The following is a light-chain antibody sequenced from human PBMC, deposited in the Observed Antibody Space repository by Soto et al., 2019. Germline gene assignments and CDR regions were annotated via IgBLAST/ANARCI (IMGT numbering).Light chain of an antibody. Sequence: QSAVTQPASVSGSPGQSITISCNGTSSDVGGYNYVSWYQQHPDKAPKLMIYDVTNRPSGVSNRFSGSKSGNTASLTISGLQAEDEADYYCSSYTSSTTWVFGGGTKVTVL. J-gene: IGLJ3*02. CDR1: SSDVGGYNY. CDR3: SSYTSSTTWV. V-gene: IGLV2-14*03. CDR2: DVT.